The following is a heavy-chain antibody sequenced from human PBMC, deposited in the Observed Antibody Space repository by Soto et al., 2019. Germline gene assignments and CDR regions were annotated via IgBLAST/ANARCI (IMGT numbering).Heavy chain of an antibody. J-gene: IGHJ6*02. Sequence: ASVKVSCKASGYTFTSYYMHWVRQAPGQGLEWMGMINPSGGSTSYAQKFQGRVTMTRDTSTSTVYMELSSLRSEDTAVYYCARGGAGGYTVYYYYGMDVWGQGTTVTVS. V-gene: IGHV1-46*01. CDR3: ARGGAGGYTVYYYYGMDV. CDR1: GYTFTSYY. D-gene: IGHD5-12*01. CDR2: INPSGGST.